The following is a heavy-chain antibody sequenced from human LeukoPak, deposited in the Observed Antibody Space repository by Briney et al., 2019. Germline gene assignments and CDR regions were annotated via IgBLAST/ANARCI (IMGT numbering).Heavy chain of an antibody. CDR3: ARTEGAFDI. CDR2: IYHSGST. Sequence: SETLSLTCAVSGGSISSGGYSWSWIRQPPGEGLEWIGYIYHSGSTYYNPSLKSRVTISVDRSKNQFSLKLSSVTAADTAVYYCARTEGAFDIWGQGTMVTVSS. CDR1: GGSISSGGYS. V-gene: IGHV4-30-2*01. J-gene: IGHJ3*02.